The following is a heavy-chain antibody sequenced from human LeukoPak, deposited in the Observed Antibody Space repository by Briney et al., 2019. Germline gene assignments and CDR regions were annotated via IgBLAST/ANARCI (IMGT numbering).Heavy chain of an antibody. V-gene: IGHV4-59*01. J-gene: IGHJ4*02. D-gene: IGHD5-24*01. CDR1: GGSISSYY. Sequence: SETLSLTCTVSGGSISSYYWSWIRQPPGKGLEWIGYIYYSGSTNYNPSFKSRVTISVDTSKNQFSLKLSSVTAADTAVYYCVRGGRRWLQYPYYFDYWGQGTLVTVSS. CDR3: VRGGRRWLQYPYYFDY. CDR2: IYYSGST.